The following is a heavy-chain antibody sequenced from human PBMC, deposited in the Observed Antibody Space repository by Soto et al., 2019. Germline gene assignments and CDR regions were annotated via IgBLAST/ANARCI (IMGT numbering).Heavy chain of an antibody. J-gene: IGHJ5*02. CDR2: IYYSGST. Sequence: SETLSLTCTVSGGSISSYYWSWIRQPPGKGLEWIGYIYYSGSTNYNPSLKSRVTISVDTSKNQFSLKLSSVTAADTAVYYCARGASGNYDILTGYYIFDWFDPWGQGTLVTVSS. D-gene: IGHD3-9*01. CDR3: ARGASGNYDILTGYYIFDWFDP. V-gene: IGHV4-59*01. CDR1: GGSISSYY.